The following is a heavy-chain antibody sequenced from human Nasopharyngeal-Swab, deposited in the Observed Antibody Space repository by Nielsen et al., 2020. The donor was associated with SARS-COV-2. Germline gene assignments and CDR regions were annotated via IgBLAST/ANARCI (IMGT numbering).Heavy chain of an antibody. CDR3: AKDPKYSSSSIWGY. D-gene: IGHD6-6*01. CDR2: NIGSGGIT. V-gene: IGHV3-23*01. CDR1: GFTFSSYA. J-gene: IGHJ4*02. Sequence: GESLKISCAASGFTFSSYAMSWVRQAPGKVLEWVSTNIGSGGITYYADSVKGRFTISRDNSKNTLYLQVNSLRDEDTAVYFCAKDPKYSSSSIWGYWGQGTLVTVSS.